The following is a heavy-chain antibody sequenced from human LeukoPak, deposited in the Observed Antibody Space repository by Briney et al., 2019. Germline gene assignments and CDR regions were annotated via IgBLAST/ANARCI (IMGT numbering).Heavy chain of an antibody. CDR2: IRSKTSGGTA. V-gene: IGHV3-15*01. D-gene: IGHD3-22*01. J-gene: IGHJ4*02. CDR1: AFTFNNAW. CDR3: TTVGLSGYYDRSGYYYFDY. Sequence: GGSLRLSCAASAFTFNNAWMSWVRQAPGKGLEWVGRIRSKTSGGTADYAAPVKGRFIISRDDSKNTLYLQMNGLKTEDTAVYYCTTVGLSGYYDRSGYYYFDYWGQGTLVTVSS.